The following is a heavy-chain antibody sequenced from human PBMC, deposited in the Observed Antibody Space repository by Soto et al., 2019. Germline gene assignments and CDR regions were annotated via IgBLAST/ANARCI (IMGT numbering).Heavy chain of an antibody. CDR2: IYYSGSA. V-gene: IGHV4-30-4*01. Sequence: LSLTCTVSGGSISSGDYYWSWIRQPPGKGLEWIGYIYYSGSAYYNPSLKSRVTISVDTSKNQFSLKLSSVTAADTAVYYCARTYYYDSSGYYTWGQGTLVTVSS. D-gene: IGHD3-22*01. CDR3: ARTYYYDSSGYYT. CDR1: GGSISSGDYY. J-gene: IGHJ4*02.